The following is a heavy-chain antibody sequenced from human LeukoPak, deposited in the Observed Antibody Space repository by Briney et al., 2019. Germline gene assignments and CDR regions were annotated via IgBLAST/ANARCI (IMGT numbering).Heavy chain of an antibody. CDR3: ASLSSSFLVDY. CDR2: ISSSSSYI. Sequence: GGSLRLSCAASGFTFSSYSMNWVRQAPGKGLEWVSSISSSSSYIYYADSVKGRFTISRDNAKNSLYLQMNSLRAEDTAVYYCASLSSSFLVDYWGQGTLVTVSS. V-gene: IGHV3-21*01. D-gene: IGHD6-13*01. J-gene: IGHJ4*02. CDR1: GFTFSSYS.